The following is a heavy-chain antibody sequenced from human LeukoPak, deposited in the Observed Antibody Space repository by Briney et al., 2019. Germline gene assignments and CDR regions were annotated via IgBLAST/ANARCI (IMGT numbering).Heavy chain of an antibody. CDR2: ISAYNGNT. CDR1: GYTFTSYG. J-gene: IGHJ5*02. Sequence: ASVKVSCKASGYTFTSYGISWVRQAPGQGLEWMGWISAYNGNTDYAQKLQGRVTMTTDTSTSTAYMELRSLRSDDTAVYYCARDHLGEDSRPIEWFDPWGQGTLVTVSS. V-gene: IGHV1-18*01. CDR3: ARDHLGEDSRPIEWFDP. D-gene: IGHD6-6*01.